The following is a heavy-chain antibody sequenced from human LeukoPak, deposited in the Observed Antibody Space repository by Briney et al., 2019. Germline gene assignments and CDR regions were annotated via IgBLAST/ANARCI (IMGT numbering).Heavy chain of an antibody. CDR1: GYTFTSNY. Sequence: ASVKVSCKAFGYTFTSNYMHWVRKAPGQGPKWMGVISPRGVSTTSAKKFQGRVTLTRDMSTTTDYLELSSLRSEDTAVYYCARDNSVGDEAWWFHPWGQGTLVTVSS. D-gene: IGHD1-26*01. V-gene: IGHV1-46*01. CDR2: ISPRGVST. J-gene: IGHJ5*02. CDR3: ARDNSVGDEAWWFHP.